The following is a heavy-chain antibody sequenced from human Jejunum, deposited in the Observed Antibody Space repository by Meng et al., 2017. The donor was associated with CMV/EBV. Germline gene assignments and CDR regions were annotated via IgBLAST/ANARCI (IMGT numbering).Heavy chain of an antibody. CDR1: YS. CDR3: ARGLMGCTSTSCYSGWFDP. V-gene: IGHV3-21*01. D-gene: IGHD2-2*02. J-gene: IGHJ5*02. Sequence: YSMNGVRQAPGKGLDWVSSISGSGDNIYYADSVKGRFTISRDNAKNSLFLQMNSLRAEDTAVYYCARGLMGCTSTSCYSGWFDPWGQGTLVTVSS. CDR2: ISGSGDNI.